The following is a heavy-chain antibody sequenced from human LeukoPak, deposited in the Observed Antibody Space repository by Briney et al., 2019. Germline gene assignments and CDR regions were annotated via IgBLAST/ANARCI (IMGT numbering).Heavy chain of an antibody. Sequence: SXTLSLTCTVSGGSIRSGSYYWSWIRQPGGKGMEWIERIYTSGSTYDNPSLKSRVTISVNRAKNEYFQKRRDVAAADTAVYYCARAQGGQWLVSYYFDYWGQGTLVTVSS. D-gene: IGHD6-19*01. J-gene: IGHJ4*02. V-gene: IGHV4-61*02. CDR1: GGSIRSGSYY. CDR3: ARAQGGQWLVSYYFDY. CDR2: IYTSGST.